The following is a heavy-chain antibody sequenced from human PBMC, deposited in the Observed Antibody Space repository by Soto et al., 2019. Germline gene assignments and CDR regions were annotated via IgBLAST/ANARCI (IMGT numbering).Heavy chain of an antibody. CDR3: AKSGPTNFFDH. CDR1: GFTFSSYT. CDR2: ISGNGRFA. V-gene: IGHV3-23*01. D-gene: IGHD2-2*01. J-gene: IGHJ4*02. Sequence: GGSLRLSCAASGFTFSSYTMNWVRQAPGKGLEWVSGISGNGRFAYYADSVRGRFTISRDYSKKMIFLQMGSLITEDTTVYYCAKSGPTNFFDHWGQGSLVTVSS.